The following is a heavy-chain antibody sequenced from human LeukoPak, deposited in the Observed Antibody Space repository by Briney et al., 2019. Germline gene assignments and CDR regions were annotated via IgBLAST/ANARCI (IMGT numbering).Heavy chain of an antibody. J-gene: IGHJ6*02. D-gene: IGHD3-3*01. CDR1: GYTFTSYD. CDR2: MNPNSGNT. Sequence: ASVKVSCKASGYTFTSYDINWGRQATGQGLEWMGWMNPNSGNTGYAQKFQGRVTMTRNTSISTAYMELSSLRSEDTAVYYCARGRPYYDFWSGYFYYYYGMDVWGQGTTVTVSS. CDR3: ARGRPYYDFWSGYFYYYYGMDV. V-gene: IGHV1-8*01.